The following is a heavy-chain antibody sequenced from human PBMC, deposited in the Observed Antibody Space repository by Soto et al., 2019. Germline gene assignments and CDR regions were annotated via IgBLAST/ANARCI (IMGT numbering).Heavy chain of an antibody. CDR3: VTSLNYDFWRDGGRHYYFDY. CDR2: IYHSGST. CDR1: GGSISSSYW. V-gene: IGHV4-4*02. J-gene: IGHJ4*02. Sequence: QVQLQESGPGLVTPSGTLSLTCAVSGGSISSSYWWNWVRQAPGKGLEWIGKIYHSGSTNYNPSLKNRVTISVDKSNNQFSLRLSSVTAADTAVYFCVTSLNYDFWRDGGRHYYFDYWGQGTLVTVSS. D-gene: IGHD3-3*01.